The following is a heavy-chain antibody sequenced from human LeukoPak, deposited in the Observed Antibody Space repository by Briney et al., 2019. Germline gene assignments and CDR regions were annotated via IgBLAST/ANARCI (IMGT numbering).Heavy chain of an antibody. CDR1: GGTFSSYA. V-gene: IGHV1-69*13. CDR2: IIPIFGTA. D-gene: IGHD5-18*01. Sequence: SVKVSCKASGGTFSSYAISWVRQAPGQGLEWMGGIIPIFGTANYAQKFQGRVTITADESTSTANMELSSLRSEDTAVYYCARDREVDTAMVRGYFDYWGQGTLVTASS. CDR3: ARDREVDTAMVRGYFDY. J-gene: IGHJ4*02.